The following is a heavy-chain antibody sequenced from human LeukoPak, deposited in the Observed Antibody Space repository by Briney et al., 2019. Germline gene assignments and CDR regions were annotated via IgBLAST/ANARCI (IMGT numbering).Heavy chain of an antibody. CDR2: IIPIFGTA. V-gene: IGHV1-69*06. J-gene: IGHJ4*02. CDR3: ARVGTVGPGGSSYYFGY. Sequence: SVKVSCKASGGTFSSYAISWVRQAPGQGLEWMGGIIPIFGTANYAQKFQGRVTITADKSTSTAYMELSSLRSEDTAVYYCARVGTVGPGGSSYYFGYWGQGTLVTVSS. D-gene: IGHD4-23*01. CDR1: GGTFSSYA.